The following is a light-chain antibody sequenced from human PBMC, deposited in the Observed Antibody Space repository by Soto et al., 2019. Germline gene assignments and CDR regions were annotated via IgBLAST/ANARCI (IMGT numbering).Light chain of an antibody. CDR1: QDISVY. CDR2: SAS. CDR3: QKFNTAPLT. J-gene: IGKJ5*01. V-gene: IGKV1-27*01. Sequence: DIQMTQSPSSLSASVGDRGTLTCRASQDISVYLAWYQQKPGKVPKLLIYSASTLQSGVPSRFSGSGSGTDFTLTISSLQPDDVATYYCQKFNTAPLTFGQGTRLEIK.